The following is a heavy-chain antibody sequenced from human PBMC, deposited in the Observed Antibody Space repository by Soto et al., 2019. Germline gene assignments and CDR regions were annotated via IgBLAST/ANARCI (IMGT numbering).Heavy chain of an antibody. CDR3: ACGPGDTAMVPHYYYYGMDV. Sequence: GGSLRLSCAASGFTFSAYWMSWVRQAPGRGLEWVANINQDAHETNYVDSLRDRVTISRDNAHNSLYLHMSSLRVEDTAVYYCACGPGDTAMVPHYYYYGMDVWGQGTTVTVSS. CDR2: INQDAHET. D-gene: IGHD5-18*01. CDR1: GFTFSAYW. J-gene: IGHJ6*02. V-gene: IGHV3-7*03.